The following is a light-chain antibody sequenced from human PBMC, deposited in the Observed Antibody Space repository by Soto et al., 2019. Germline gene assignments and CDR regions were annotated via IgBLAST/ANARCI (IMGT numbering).Light chain of an antibody. CDR1: QSVSNNY. V-gene: IGKV3-20*01. CDR2: GAS. J-gene: IGKJ1*01. CDR3: QQYGSSGT. Sequence: EIVLTQSAGTLSLSPGERATLSCGASQSVSNNYLAWYQQQPGQAPSLLIHGASNRATGIPDRLSGSGSGTDFTLTISRLDPEDFAVYYCQQYGSSGTFGQGTKVDIK.